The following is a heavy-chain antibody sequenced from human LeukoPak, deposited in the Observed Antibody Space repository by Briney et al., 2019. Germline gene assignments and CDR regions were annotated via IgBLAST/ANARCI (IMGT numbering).Heavy chain of an antibody. V-gene: IGHV3-74*01. J-gene: IGHJ4*02. CDR2: ISEDGSIT. Sequence: GGSLRLSCAASGFTFSAYWIHWVRQAPGKGLVWVSRISEDGSITNYADSVKGRFTISRDNAKNTVYLQVNSLRAEDTAVYYCARLNYPEDYWGQGTLVTVSS. D-gene: IGHD1-14*01. CDR3: ARLNYPEDY. CDR1: GFTFSAYW.